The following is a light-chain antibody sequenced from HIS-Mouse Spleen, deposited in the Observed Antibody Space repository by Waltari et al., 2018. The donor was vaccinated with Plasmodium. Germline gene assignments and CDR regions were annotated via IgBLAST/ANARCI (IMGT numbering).Light chain of an antibody. CDR3: QARDSSTVV. CDR2: QDS. Sequence: SYELTQPPSVSVSPGQTASITCSGDTLADKYACWYQQKPGQSPVLVIYQDSKRPSGMPVRFSGSNSVNTSTLTIGETEAMDEDDYYCQARDSSTVVFGGGTKLTVL. V-gene: IGLV3-1*01. J-gene: IGLJ2*01. CDR1: TLADKY.